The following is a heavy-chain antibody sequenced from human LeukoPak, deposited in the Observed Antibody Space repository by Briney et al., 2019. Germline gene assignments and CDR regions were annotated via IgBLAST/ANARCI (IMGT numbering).Heavy chain of an antibody. J-gene: IGHJ4*02. Sequence: GGSLRLSCAASGFTFDDYAMHWVRQAPGKGLEWVSGISWNSGSIGYADSVKGRFTISRDNAKNSLYLQMNSLRAEDTALYYCAKVRRGYSGYDYFDYWGQGTLVTVSS. CDR1: GFTFDDYA. V-gene: IGHV3-9*01. D-gene: IGHD5-12*01. CDR2: ISWNSGSI. CDR3: AKVRRGYSGYDYFDY.